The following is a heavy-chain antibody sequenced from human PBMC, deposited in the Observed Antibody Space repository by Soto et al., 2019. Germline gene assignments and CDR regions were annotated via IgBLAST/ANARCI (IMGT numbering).Heavy chain of an antibody. CDR1: GGTFSSYA. CDR3: ARSRGVRDRDYAPNWFDP. D-gene: IGHD4-17*01. Sequence: RASVKVSCKASGGTFSSYAISWVRQAPGQGLEWMGGIIPIFGTANYAQKFQGRVTITADKSTSTAYMELSSLRSEDTAVYYCARSRGVRDRDYAPNWFDPWGQGTLVTVSS. V-gene: IGHV1-69*06. CDR2: IIPIFGTA. J-gene: IGHJ5*02.